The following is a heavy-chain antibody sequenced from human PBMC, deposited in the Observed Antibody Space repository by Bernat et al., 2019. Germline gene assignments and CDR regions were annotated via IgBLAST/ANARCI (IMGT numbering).Heavy chain of an antibody. CDR2: IKSKTDGGTT. J-gene: IGHJ4*02. V-gene: IGHV3-15*01. CDR1: GFTFSNAW. D-gene: IGHD2-2*01. Sequence: EVQLVESGGGLVKPGGSLRLSCAASGFTFSNAWMSWVRQAPGKGLEWVGRIKSKTDGGTTDYAAPVKGRFTISRDDSKNTLYLQMNSLKTEDTAVYYGTTDPTNRDIVVVWTDYWGQGTLVTVSS. CDR3: TTDPTNRDIVVVWTDY.